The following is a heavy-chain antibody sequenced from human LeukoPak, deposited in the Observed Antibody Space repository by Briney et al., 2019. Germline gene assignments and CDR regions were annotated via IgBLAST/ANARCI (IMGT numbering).Heavy chain of an antibody. V-gene: IGHV3-21*01. CDR1: GFTFSSYS. D-gene: IGHD2-21*02. J-gene: IGHJ6*02. CDR2: ISSSSSYI. Sequence: PGGSLRLSCAASGFTFSSYSMNWVRQAPGKGLEWVSSISSSSSYIYYADSVKGRFTISRDNAKNSLYLQMNSLRAEDTAVYYRAREVAYCGGDCYFNQDGMDVWGQGTTVTVSS. CDR3: AREVAYCGGDCYFNQDGMDV.